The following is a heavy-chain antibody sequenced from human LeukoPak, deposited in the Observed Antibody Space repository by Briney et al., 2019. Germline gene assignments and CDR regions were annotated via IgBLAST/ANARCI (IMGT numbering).Heavy chain of an antibody. CDR1: GFTFDDYA. D-gene: IGHD3-3*01. J-gene: IGHJ3*02. CDR2: ISWNSGSI. V-gene: IGHV3-9*01. Sequence: PGGSLRLSCAASGFTFDDYAMHWARQAPGKGLEWVSGISWNSGSIGYADSVKGRFTISRDNAKNSLYLQMNSLRAEDTALYYCAKGIKRTYYDFWSGYGAFDIWGQGTMVTVSS. CDR3: AKGIKRTYYDFWSGYGAFDI.